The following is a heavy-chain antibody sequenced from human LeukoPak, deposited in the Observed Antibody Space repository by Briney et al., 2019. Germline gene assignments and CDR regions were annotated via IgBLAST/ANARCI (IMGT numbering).Heavy chain of an antibody. J-gene: IGHJ4*02. V-gene: IGHV3-48*01. Sequence: GGSLRLSCAASGFTFSSYSMNWVRQAPGKGLEWVSYISSSSSIIYYADSVKGRFTISRDNAKNSLYLQMNSLRAEDTAVYYCARDGGGGPFDYWGQGPLVTVSS. D-gene: IGHD3-3*01. CDR3: ARDGGGGPFDY. CDR1: GFTFSSYS. CDR2: ISSSSSII.